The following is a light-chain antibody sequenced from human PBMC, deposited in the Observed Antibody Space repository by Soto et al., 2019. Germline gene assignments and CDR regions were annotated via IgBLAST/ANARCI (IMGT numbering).Light chain of an antibody. CDR3: IYALQTVT. CDR2: LGS. V-gene: IGKV2-28*01. CDR1: QSLLHSNGYNY. Sequence: DIVMTQSPLSPPVTPGEPASISCRSSQSLLHSNGYNYLDWYLQKAGQSPQLLIYLGSNRASGVPDRFSGSGSGTDFTLKISRVDAVDVGLHHSIYALQTVTF. J-gene: IGKJ3*01.